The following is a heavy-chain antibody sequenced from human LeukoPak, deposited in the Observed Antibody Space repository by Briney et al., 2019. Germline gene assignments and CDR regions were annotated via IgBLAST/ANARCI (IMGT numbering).Heavy chain of an antibody. CDR2: ISYDGSNK. CDR3: ALPDSSSWYGYFDY. Sequence: GGSLRLSFAASGFTFSSYAMHWVRQAPGKGLEWVAVISYDGSNKYYADSVKGRFTISRDNSKNTLYLQMNSLRAEDTAVYYCALPDSSSWYGYFDYWGQGTLVTVSS. CDR1: GFTFSSYA. J-gene: IGHJ4*02. V-gene: IGHV3-30-3*01. D-gene: IGHD6-13*01.